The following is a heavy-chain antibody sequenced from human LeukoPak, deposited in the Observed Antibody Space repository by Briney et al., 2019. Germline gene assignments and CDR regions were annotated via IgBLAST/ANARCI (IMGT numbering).Heavy chain of an antibody. D-gene: IGHD3-22*01. V-gene: IGHV4-61*05. CDR2: IYYSGST. Sequence: SETLSLTCTVSGGSISSSSYYWGWIRQPPGKGLEWIGYIYYSGSTNYNPSLKSRVTISVDTSKNQFSLKLSSVTAADTAVYYCARAPWDYYDSSGDAFDIWGQGTMVTVSS. CDR1: GGSISSSSYY. CDR3: ARAPWDYYDSSGDAFDI. J-gene: IGHJ3*02.